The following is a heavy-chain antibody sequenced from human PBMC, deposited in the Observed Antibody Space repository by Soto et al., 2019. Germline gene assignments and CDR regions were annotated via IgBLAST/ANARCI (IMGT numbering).Heavy chain of an antibody. J-gene: IGHJ4*02. CDR3: ARSIVVVTALDY. CDR1: GYTFNSYG. D-gene: IGHD2-21*02. CDR2: INAGNGNT. Sequence: ASVKVSCKASGYTFNSYGISWVRQAPGQRLEWMGWINAGNGNTKYSQKFQGRVTITRDTSASTAYMELSSLRSEDTAVYYCARSIVVVTALDYWGQGTLVTVSS. V-gene: IGHV1-3*01.